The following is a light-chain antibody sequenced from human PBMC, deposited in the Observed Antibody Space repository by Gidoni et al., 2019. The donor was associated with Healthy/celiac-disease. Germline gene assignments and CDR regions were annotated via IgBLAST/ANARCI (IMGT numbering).Light chain of an antibody. J-gene: IGLJ1*01. CDR2: GNS. CDR3: QSYDSSLSGYV. Sequence: QSVLTQPPSGAGAPGQRVHIPCTGSSSNIGAGYDVHWYQQLPGTAPKPLIYGNSNRPSGVPDRFSGSKSGTSASLAITGLQAEDEADYYCQSYDSSLSGYVFGTGTKVTVL. CDR1: SSNIGAGYD. V-gene: IGLV1-40*01.